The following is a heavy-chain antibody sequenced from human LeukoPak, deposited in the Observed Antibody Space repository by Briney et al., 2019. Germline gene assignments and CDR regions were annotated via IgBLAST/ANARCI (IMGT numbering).Heavy chain of an antibody. CDR3: ATEKAFAFDI. Sequence: SGGSLRLSCAASGFTFTTYSMNWVRRAPGKGLEWVSYISITSRTTYYADSVKGRFTISRDSAKNSLYLQMNSLRDEDTAVYYCATEKAFAFDIWGQGTVVTVSS. J-gene: IGHJ3*02. V-gene: IGHV3-48*02. CDR2: ISITSRTT. CDR1: GFTFTTYS.